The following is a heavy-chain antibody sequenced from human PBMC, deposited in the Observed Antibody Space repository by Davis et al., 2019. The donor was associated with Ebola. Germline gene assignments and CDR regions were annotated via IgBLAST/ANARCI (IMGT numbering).Heavy chain of an antibody. CDR1: GFTFSSFW. CDR2: INSDGSST. J-gene: IGHJ4*02. CDR3: ATCGFCVSTSGVDY. D-gene: IGHD5/OR15-5a*01. Sequence: GESLKISCAASGFTFSSFWMHWVRQAPGKGLVWVSRINSDGSSTTYADSVKGRFSISRDNAKNTLYLQMNSLRVEDTAVYYCATCGFCVSTSGVDYWGQGTLVTVSS. V-gene: IGHV3-74*01.